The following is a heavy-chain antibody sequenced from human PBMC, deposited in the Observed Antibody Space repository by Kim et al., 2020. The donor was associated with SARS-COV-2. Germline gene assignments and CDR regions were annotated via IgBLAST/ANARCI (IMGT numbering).Heavy chain of an antibody. J-gene: IGHJ4*02. Sequence: SETLSLTCAVYGGSFSGYYWSWIRQPPGKGLEWIGEINHSGSTNYNPSLKSRVTISVDTSKNQFSLKLSSVTAADTAVYYCATTVRNWNHPFDYWGQGTLVTVSS. CDR2: INHSGST. CDR3: ATTVRNWNHPFDY. CDR1: GGSFSGYY. V-gene: IGHV4-34*01. D-gene: IGHD1-1*01.